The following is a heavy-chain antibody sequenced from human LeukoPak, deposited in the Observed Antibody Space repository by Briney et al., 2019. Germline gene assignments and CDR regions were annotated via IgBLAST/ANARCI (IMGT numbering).Heavy chain of an antibody. V-gene: IGHV1-18*01. CDR2: INPYNGNT. CDR3: ARGNYGALDF. J-gene: IGHJ3*01. D-gene: IGHD3-10*01. Sequence: EASVKVSCKTSGYTFPSHGIAWVRQSAGQGLEWLGWINPYNGNTYDAQKVQGTVTMTTDTSATTAYMELRSRRSDDTAVYYCARGNYGALDFWGQGTMVTVSS. CDR1: GYTFPSHG.